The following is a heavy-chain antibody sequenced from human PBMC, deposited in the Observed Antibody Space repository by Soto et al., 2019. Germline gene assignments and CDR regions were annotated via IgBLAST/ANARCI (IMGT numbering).Heavy chain of an antibody. J-gene: IGHJ6*02. V-gene: IGHV3-53*01. D-gene: IGHD2-21*02. CDR1: GFTVSSSY. Sequence: GGSLRLSCNASGFTVSSSYMSWVRQAPGMGLEWVAVIESGGTAHYADSVKGRFTISRDNPNNIIYLQLHTLRAEDTAVYYCAKDLGPLKLLNYVFYGLDVWGQGATVTVSS. CDR3: AKDLGPLKLLNYVFYGLDV. CDR2: IESGGTA.